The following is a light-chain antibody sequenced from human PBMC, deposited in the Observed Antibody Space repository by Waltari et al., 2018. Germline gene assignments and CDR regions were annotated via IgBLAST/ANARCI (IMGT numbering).Light chain of an antibody. J-gene: IGLJ2*01. CDR1: KLGNKY. V-gene: IGLV3-1*01. CDR3: QAWDSGTVV. Sequence: SYDLTQPPSVSVSPGQTASITCSGDKLGNKYACWYQQKQGQSPVLVIYQDSKRPSGIPERFSGSNSGNTATLTISGTQSMDEADYYCQAWDSGTVVFGGGTKLTVL. CDR2: QDS.